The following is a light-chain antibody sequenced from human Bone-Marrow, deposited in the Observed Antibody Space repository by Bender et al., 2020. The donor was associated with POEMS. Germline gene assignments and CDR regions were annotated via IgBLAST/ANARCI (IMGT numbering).Light chain of an antibody. CDR2: GNT. CDR1: SSNIGARFD. Sequence: QSVLTQPPSVSGAPGQRVTISCTGSSSNIGARFDVHWYQQVPGAAPKFLIYGNTNRPSGVPDRFSGSKSGTSASLTITGLQAEDEADYYCAAWDDSLNAVVFGGGTKLTVL. V-gene: IGLV1-50*01. J-gene: IGLJ2*01. CDR3: AAWDDSLNAVV.